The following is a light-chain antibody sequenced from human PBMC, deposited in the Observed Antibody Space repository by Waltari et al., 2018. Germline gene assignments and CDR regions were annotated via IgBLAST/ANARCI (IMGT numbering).Light chain of an antibody. CDR3: CSYAPSSTVWV. V-gene: IGLV2-23*01. Sequence: QSALTQPASVSGSPGQSITISCTGTSSDVGSYNLVSWYQQHPGKAPKLMIYEGSKRPSGVSNRFSGSNSGNTASLTIAGLQADDEADYYCCSYAPSSTVWVFGGGTKLTVL. CDR1: SSDVGSYNL. J-gene: IGLJ3*02. CDR2: EGS.